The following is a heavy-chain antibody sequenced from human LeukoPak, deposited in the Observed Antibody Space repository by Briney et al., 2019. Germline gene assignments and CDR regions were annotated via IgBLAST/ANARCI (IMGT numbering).Heavy chain of an antibody. J-gene: IGHJ3*02. V-gene: IGHV1-69*04. D-gene: IGHD2-15*01. CDR2: IIPILGIA. CDR3: ARRYCSGGSCYSGDAFDI. CDR1: GGTFSSYA. Sequence: GASVKVSCKASGGTFSSYAISWVRQAPGQGLEWMGRIIPILGIANYAQKFQGRVTITADKSTSTAYMELSSLRSEDTAVYYCARRYCSGGSCYSGDAFDIWGQGTMVTVSS.